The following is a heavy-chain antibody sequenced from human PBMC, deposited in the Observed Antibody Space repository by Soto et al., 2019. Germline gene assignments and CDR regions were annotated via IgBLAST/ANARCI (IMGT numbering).Heavy chain of an antibody. CDR1: GGSFSGYD. J-gene: IGHJ4*02. D-gene: IGHD2-21*02. CDR3: ASQVVTSSSHIYYFDY. V-gene: IGHV4-34*01. CDR2: INHSGST. Sequence: PSETLSLTCAVYGGSFSGYDWSWSRQPPGKGLEWIGEINHSGSTNYNPSLKSRVTISVDTSKNKFSLKLSSVTAADTAMYYCASQVVTSSSHIYYFDYCGQGSLVTVS.